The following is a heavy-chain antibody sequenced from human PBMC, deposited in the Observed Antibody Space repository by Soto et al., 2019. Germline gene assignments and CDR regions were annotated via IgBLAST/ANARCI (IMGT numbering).Heavy chain of an antibody. V-gene: IGHV1-58*01. J-gene: IGHJ6*02. Sequence: GASVKVSCKASGFTFTSSAVQWVRQARGQRLEWIGWIVVGSGNTNYAQKFQERVTITRDMSTSTAYMELRSLRSDDTAVYYCARRPGIVATIGRYYYYGMDVWGQGTTVTVSS. CDR3: ARRPGIVATIGRYYYYGMDV. D-gene: IGHD5-12*01. CDR2: IVVGSGNT. CDR1: GFTFTSSA.